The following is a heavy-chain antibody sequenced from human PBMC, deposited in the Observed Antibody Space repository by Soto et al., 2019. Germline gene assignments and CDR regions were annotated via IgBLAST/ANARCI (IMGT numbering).Heavy chain of an antibody. CDR3: ATYSVGEGGRGY. V-gene: IGHV4-4*09. J-gene: IGHJ4*02. CDR1: GGSMSGQH. Sequence: QVQLQESGPGLVKPSETLSLTCTVSGGSMSGQHWSWIRQPPGKGLEWIGHHSDSTNYNPSLKSRVTTPTDMSKNQFSLKLSSVTAADTAVYFCATYSVGEGGRGYWGQGTLVTVSS. CDR2: HHSDST. D-gene: IGHD2-21*01.